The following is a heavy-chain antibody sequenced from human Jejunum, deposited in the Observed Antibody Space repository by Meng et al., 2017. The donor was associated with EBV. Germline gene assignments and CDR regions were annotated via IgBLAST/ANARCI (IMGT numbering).Heavy chain of an antibody. V-gene: IGHV1-69-2*01. CDR1: GYPFTDYY. CDR3: ATGHYNWKYPDY. J-gene: IGHJ4*02. CDR2: VDPEDDET. D-gene: IGHD1-7*01. Sequence: EVQLVQSGTEVKKPGATVKISCKVSGYPFTDYYMHWVQQAPGKGLEWMGLVDPEDDETMYSEKFQGRLTITADTSTDTTYMELSSLRSEDTAVYYCATGHYNWKYPDYWGQGTLVTVSS.